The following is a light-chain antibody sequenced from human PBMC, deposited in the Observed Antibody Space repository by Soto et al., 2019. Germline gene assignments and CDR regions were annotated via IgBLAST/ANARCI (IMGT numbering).Light chain of an antibody. Sequence: DLHVTQSPSSLSASVGDRVTITCRASQSINSFLNWYQQKPGKAPQILIYAASSLQSGVPSRFSGSGSGTDFTLTISSLQSEDFVTYYCQQSYTTPPTFGGGTKVEFK. J-gene: IGKJ4*01. V-gene: IGKV1-39*01. CDR2: AAS. CDR3: QQSYTTPPT. CDR1: QSINSF.